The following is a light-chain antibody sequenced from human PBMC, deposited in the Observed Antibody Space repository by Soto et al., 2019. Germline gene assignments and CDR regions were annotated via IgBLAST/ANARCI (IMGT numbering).Light chain of an antibody. Sequence: ILMTRGQATRYVPLGEGACMYCGASPSVGINLAWYQQKPGQAPRLLIYDASNRATGIPARFSGSGSGTEFTLTISSLQSEDLAVYDCQQYKNWPATTFGQGTRLEIK. CDR3: QQYKNWPATT. V-gene: IGKV3-15*01. J-gene: IGKJ5*01. CDR2: DAS. CDR1: PSVGIN.